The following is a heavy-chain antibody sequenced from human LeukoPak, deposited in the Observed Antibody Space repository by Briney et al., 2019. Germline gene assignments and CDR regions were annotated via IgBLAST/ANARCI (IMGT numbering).Heavy chain of an antibody. CDR2: IWYDGSNK. J-gene: IGHJ6*02. V-gene: IGHV3-33*08. CDR3: ARDTREEWYFLLGVYYYYGMDV. Sequence: GGSLRLSCAASGFTFSTYSMNWVRQAPGKGLEWVAVIWYDGSNKYYADSVKGRFTISRDNSKNTLYLQMNSLRAEDTAVYYCARDTREEWYFLLGVYYYYGMDVWGQGTTVTVSS. D-gene: IGHD3-3*01. CDR1: GFTFSTYS.